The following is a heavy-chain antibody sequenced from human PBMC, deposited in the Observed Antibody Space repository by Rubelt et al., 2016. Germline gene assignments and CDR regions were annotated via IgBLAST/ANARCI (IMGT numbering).Heavy chain of an antibody. CDR2: ISAYNGNT. Sequence: QVQLVQSGAEVKKPGASVKVSCKASGYTFTSYGISWVRQAPGQGLEWMGWISAYNGNTNYAQKLQGRVTRSTDTSTSTGYMELRSLRSDDTAVYYCARDRIRIAARQGWYFDLWGRGTLVTVSS. J-gene: IGHJ2*01. CDR1: GYTFTSYG. CDR3: ARDRIRIAARQGWYFDL. V-gene: IGHV1-18*01. D-gene: IGHD6-6*01.